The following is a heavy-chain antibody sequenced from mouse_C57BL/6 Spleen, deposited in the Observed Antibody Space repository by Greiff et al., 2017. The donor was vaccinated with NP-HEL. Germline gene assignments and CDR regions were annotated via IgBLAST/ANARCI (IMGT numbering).Heavy chain of an antibody. CDR3: ARSDYYGRSLYAMDY. J-gene: IGHJ4*01. Sequence: EVKLVESGGGLVKPGGSLKLSCAASGFTFSDYGMHWVRQAPEKGLEWVAYISSGSSTIYYADTVKGRFTISRDNAKNTLFLQMTSLRSEDTAMYYSARSDYYGRSLYAMDYWGERTSVTVSS. V-gene: IGHV5-17*01. D-gene: IGHD1-1*01. CDR2: ISSGSSTI. CDR1: GFTFSDYG.